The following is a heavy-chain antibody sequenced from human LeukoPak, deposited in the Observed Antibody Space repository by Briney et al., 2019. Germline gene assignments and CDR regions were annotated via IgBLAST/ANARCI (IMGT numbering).Heavy chain of an antibody. CDR2: IYTSGST. Sequence: PSETLSLTCTVSGGSISSYYWSWIRQPAGKGLEWIMRIYTSGSTKYSPSLKSRVHISVDKSKNQFSLKLGSVTAADTAGYYCARAGYSGYVQFDPWGQGTLVTVSS. V-gene: IGHV4-4*07. CDR1: GGSISSYY. D-gene: IGHD5-12*01. CDR3: ARAGYSGYVQFDP. J-gene: IGHJ5*02.